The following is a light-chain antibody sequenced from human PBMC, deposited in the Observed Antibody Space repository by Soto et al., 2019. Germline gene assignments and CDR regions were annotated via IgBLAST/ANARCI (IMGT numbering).Light chain of an antibody. CDR2: KAS. CDR1: QRISSW. Sequence: DIQMTQSPSTLSASVEDRVTITYRASQRISSWLAWYQQKPGKAPKLLIYKASSLESGVPSRFSGSGSGTEFTLTISSLQPDDFATYYCQQYNSYLYTFGQGTKLEIK. CDR3: QQYNSYLYT. V-gene: IGKV1-5*03. J-gene: IGKJ2*01.